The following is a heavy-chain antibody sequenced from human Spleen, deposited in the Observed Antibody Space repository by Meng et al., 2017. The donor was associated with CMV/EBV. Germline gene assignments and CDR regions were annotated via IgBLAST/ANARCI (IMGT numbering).Heavy chain of an antibody. CDR2: ISASGSTI. J-gene: IGHJ4*02. Sequence: GESLKISCAASGFSFSNYEMTWVRQAPGKGLEWVSYISASGSTIYYADSVKGRFTISRNNAKNSLYLQMNSLRAEDTAVYYCARDPDYGGNRFDYWGQGTLVTVSS. V-gene: IGHV3-48*03. CDR3: ARDPDYGGNRFDY. CDR1: GFSFSNYE. D-gene: IGHD4-23*01.